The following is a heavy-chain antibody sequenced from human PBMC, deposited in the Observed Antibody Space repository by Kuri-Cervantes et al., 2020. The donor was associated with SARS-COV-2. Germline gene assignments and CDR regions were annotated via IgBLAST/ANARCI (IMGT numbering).Heavy chain of an antibody. CDR3: VKNRLLYGSSWYGGGAFDI. CDR2: IKSKTDGGTT. D-gene: IGHD6-13*01. Sequence: LSLTCAASGFTFSKAWMNWVRQAPGKGLEWVGRIKSKTDGGTTDYVAPVKGRFTISRDNSKNTLYLQMSSLRAEDTAVYYCVKNRLLYGSSWYGGGAFDIWGQGTMVTVSS. CDR1: GFTFSKAW. J-gene: IGHJ3*02. V-gene: IGHV3-15*07.